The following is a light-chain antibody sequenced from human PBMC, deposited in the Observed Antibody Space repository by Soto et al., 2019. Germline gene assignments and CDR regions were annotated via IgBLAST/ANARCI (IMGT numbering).Light chain of an antibody. Sequence: EIELTQSPATLSVSPGERATLSCRASQSVSRKFAWYQQQPGQAPRLLIYDVSTMATGVPVRFSGSGSGTDFTLTISSLQYGDVAVYFCQQDNNWPAYTFGQGTKLESK. V-gene: IGKV3-15*01. J-gene: IGKJ2*01. CDR2: DVS. CDR3: QQDNNWPAYT. CDR1: QSVSRK.